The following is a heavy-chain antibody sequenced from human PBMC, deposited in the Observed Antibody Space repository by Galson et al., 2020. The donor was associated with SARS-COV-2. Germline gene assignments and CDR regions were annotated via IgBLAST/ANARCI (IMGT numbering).Heavy chain of an antibody. Sequence: ASVKVSCKDSGYLFMGYGISWVRQDPGQGLEWMGWISGYNGDTNYGQKFQGRLTMTTDTGTSTAYMELRSLRYDDTAIYYCARDVKDGMDVWGQGTTGTVSS. CDR2: ISGYNGDT. J-gene: IGHJ6*02. CDR1: GYLFMGYG. V-gene: IGHV1-18*01. CDR3: ARDVKDGMDV.